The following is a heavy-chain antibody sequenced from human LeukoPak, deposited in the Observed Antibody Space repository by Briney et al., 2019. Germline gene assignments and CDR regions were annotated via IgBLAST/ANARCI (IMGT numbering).Heavy chain of an antibody. CDR1: GYTFTGYY. CDR2: INPNSGGT. CDR3: ARVGITFGGVIAPDY. V-gene: IGHV1-2*02. Sequence: GASVKVSCKASGYTFTGYYMHWVRRAPGQGLEWMGWINPNSGGTNYAQKFQGRVTMTRDTSISTAYMELSRLRSDDTAVYYCARVGITFGGVIAPDYWGQGTLVTVSS. J-gene: IGHJ4*02. D-gene: IGHD3-16*02.